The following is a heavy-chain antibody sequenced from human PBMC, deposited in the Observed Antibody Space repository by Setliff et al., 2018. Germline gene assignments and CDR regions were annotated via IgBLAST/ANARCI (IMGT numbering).Heavy chain of an antibody. CDR3: VKPTWAGEVSSPFAFWFES. J-gene: IGHJ5*01. V-gene: IGHV4-39*01. D-gene: IGHD3-3*01. CDR1: GGSITSRSYY. CDR2: IYYSGTT. Sequence: SETLSLTCSVSGGSITSRSYYWGWIRQSPGKGLEWLGTIYYSGTTYYNSSLRSRVSISTDTSENEFSLRLSSVTAADTAVYYCVKPTWAGEVSSPFAFWFESWGQGTLVTSPQ.